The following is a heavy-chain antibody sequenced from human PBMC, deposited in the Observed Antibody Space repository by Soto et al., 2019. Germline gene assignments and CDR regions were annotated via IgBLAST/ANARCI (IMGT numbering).Heavy chain of an antibody. V-gene: IGHV4-30-4*01. Sequence: SETLSLTCTVSGGSISSGDYYWSWIRQPPGKGLEWIGYIYYSGSTHYNPSLKSRVTISVDTSKNQFSLKLSSVTAADTAVYYCARGPRLRFLEWPPGNWGQGTLVTVSS. D-gene: IGHD3-3*01. J-gene: IGHJ4*02. CDR1: GGSISSGDYY. CDR3: ARGPRLRFLEWPPGN. CDR2: IYYSGST.